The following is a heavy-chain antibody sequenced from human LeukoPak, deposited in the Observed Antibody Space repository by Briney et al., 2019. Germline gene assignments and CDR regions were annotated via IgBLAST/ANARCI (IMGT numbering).Heavy chain of an antibody. V-gene: IGHV1-24*01. CDR3: ASTYSSSWPHYYYYYMDV. CDR1: GYTLTELS. CDR2: FDPEDGET. Sequence: VASVKVSCKVSGYTLTELSMHWVRQAPGKGLEWMGGFDPEDGETIYAQKFQGRVTMTEDTSTDTAYMELSSLRSEDTAVYYCASTYSSSWPHYYYYYMDVWGKGTTVTVSS. J-gene: IGHJ6*03. D-gene: IGHD6-13*01.